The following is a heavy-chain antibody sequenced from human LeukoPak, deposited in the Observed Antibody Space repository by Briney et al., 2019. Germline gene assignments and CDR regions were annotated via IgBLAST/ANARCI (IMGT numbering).Heavy chain of an antibody. CDR2: ISSSSTI. CDR3: ARGDFWSGYWGPFDY. J-gene: IGHJ4*02. CDR1: GFTFSSYS. D-gene: IGHD3-3*01. V-gene: IGHV3-48*02. Sequence: GGSLRLSCAASGFTFSSYSMNWVRQAPGKGLEWVSYISSSSTIYYADSVKGRFTISRDNAKNSLYLQMNSLRDEDTAVYYCARGDFWSGYWGPFDYWGQGTLVTVSS.